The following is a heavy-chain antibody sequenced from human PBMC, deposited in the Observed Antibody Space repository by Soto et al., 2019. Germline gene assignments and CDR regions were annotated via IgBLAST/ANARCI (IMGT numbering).Heavy chain of an antibody. Sequence: SETLSLTCTVSGGSISSGGYYWSWIRQHPGKGLEWIGYIYYSGSTYYNPSLKSRVTISVDTSKNQFSLKLSSVTAADTAVYYCARVRPNDYGDPLTKYVFDYWGQGTLVTVSS. CDR3: ARVRPNDYGDPLTKYVFDY. CDR2: IYYSGST. J-gene: IGHJ4*02. CDR1: GGSISSGGYY. V-gene: IGHV4-31*03. D-gene: IGHD4-17*01.